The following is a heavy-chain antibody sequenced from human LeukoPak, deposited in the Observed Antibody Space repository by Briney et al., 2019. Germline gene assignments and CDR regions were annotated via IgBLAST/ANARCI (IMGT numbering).Heavy chain of an antibody. D-gene: IGHD6-19*01. V-gene: IGHV3-30*04. CDR1: GFTFSSYA. Sequence: GGSLRLSCAASGFTFSSYAMHWVRQAPGKGLEWVAVISYDGSNKYYADSVKGRFTISRDNSKNTLYLQMNSLRAKDTAVYYCARDLGDGIAVAGTLSYWGQGTLVTVSS. J-gene: IGHJ4*02. CDR3: ARDLGDGIAVAGTLSY. CDR2: ISYDGSNK.